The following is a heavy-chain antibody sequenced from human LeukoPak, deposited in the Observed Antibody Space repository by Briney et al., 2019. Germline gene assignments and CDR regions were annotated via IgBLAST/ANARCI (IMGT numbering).Heavy chain of an antibody. Sequence: ASVKVSCNTSGYTFTSYGISWVRQAPGQGLEWMGWISAYNGDTSSAQKVQGRVTMTTDTSTSTAYMELRSLRSDDTAVYYCARQVLIAGGRYGMDVWGQGTTVTVSS. CDR1: GYTFTSYG. D-gene: IGHD2-15*01. CDR2: ISAYNGDT. J-gene: IGHJ6*02. V-gene: IGHV1-18*01. CDR3: ARQVLIAGGRYGMDV.